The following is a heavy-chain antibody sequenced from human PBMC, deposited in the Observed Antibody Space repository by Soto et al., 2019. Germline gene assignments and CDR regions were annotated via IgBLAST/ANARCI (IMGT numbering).Heavy chain of an antibody. Sequence: ASVKVSCKASGYTFTSYYMHWVRQAPGQGLEWMGIINPSGGSTSYAQKLQGRVTMTTDTSTSTAYMELRSLRSDDTAVYYCARDRRGYYDSSSWFDPWGQGTLVTVSS. CDR2: INPSGGST. D-gene: IGHD3-22*01. V-gene: IGHV1-46*01. CDR3: ARDRRGYYDSSSWFDP. CDR1: GYTFTSYY. J-gene: IGHJ5*02.